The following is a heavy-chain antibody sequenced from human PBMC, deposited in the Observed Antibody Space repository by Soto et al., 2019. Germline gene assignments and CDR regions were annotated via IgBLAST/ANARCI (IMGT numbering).Heavy chain of an antibody. D-gene: IGHD2-21*01. V-gene: IGHV4-31*03. Sequence: SETLSLTCTVSGGSISSGGYYWSWIRQHPGKGLEWIGYIYYSGSTYYNPSLKSRVTISVDTSKNQFSLKLSSVTAADTAVYYCCGVKMATIDYWGQGTLVTVPS. CDR2: IYYSGST. J-gene: IGHJ4*02. CDR1: GGSISSGGYY. CDR3: CGVKMATIDY.